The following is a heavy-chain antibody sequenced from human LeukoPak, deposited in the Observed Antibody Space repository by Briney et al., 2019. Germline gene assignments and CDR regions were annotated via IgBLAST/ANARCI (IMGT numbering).Heavy chain of an antibody. CDR2: IYSGGST. D-gene: IGHD3-22*01. J-gene: IGHJ4*02. V-gene: IGHV3-66*01. Sequence: GGSLRLSCAASGFTFSSYGMSWVRQAPGKGLEWVSVIYSGGSTYYADSVKGRFTISRDNSKNTLYLQMNSLRAEDTAVYYCARDLDYYDSSGFDYWGQGTLVTVSS. CDR3: ARDLDYYDSSGFDY. CDR1: GFTFSSYG.